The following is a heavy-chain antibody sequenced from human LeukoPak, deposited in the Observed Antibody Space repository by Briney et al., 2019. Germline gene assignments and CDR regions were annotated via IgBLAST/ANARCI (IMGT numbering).Heavy chain of an antibody. J-gene: IGHJ6*03. D-gene: IGHD3-3*01. CDR3: ARRSSNRQDNHYDFWSGYYTQYYYYYMDV. V-gene: IGHV4-59*01. CDR2: IYYSGST. CDR1: GGSISSYY. Sequence: TSETLSLTCTVSGGSISSYYWSWIRQPPGKGLEWIGYIYYSGSTNYNPSLKSRVTISVDTSKNQFSLKLSSVTAADTAVYYCARRSSNRQDNHYDFWSGYYTQYYYYYMDVWGKGTTVTVSS.